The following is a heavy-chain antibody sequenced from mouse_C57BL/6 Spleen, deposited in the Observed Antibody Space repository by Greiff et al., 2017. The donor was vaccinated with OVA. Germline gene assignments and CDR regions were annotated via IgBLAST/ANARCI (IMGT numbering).Heavy chain of an antibody. J-gene: IGHJ2*01. CDR1: GYTFTDYY. V-gene: IGHV1-19*01. Sequence: VQLQQSGPVLVKPGASVKMSCKASGYTFTDYYMHWVKQSHGKSLEWIGVINPYNGGTSYNQKFKGKATLTVDKSSSTAYMELNSLTSEDSAVYYCAREDYSNFNFDYWGQGTTLTVSS. CDR2: INPYNGGT. D-gene: IGHD2-5*01. CDR3: AREDYSNFNFDY.